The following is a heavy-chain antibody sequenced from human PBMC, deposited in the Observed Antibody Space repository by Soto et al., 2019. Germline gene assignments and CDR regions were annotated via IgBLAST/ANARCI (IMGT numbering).Heavy chain of an antibody. CDR2: ISSSSSTI. CDR3: ASYSFKPFDY. V-gene: IGHV3-48*02. J-gene: IGHJ4*02. CDR1: GFTFSSYS. Sequence: GGSLRLSCAASGFTFSSYSMNWVRQAPGKGLEWVSYISSSSSTIYYTDSVKGRFTISRDNAKNSLYLQMNSLRDEDTAVYYCASYSFKPFDYWGQGTLVTVSS. D-gene: IGHD5-18*01.